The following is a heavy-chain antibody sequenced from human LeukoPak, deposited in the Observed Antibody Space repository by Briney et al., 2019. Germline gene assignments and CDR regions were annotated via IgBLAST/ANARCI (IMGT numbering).Heavy chain of an antibody. Sequence: GESLKISCKGSGYSFTSYWIGWVRQLPAKGLEWMGIIFPGDSDTIYSPSFQGRVTISADKSINTAYLQWSGLKASDTAMYYCATSESQTKFDYWGQGTLVTASS. D-gene: IGHD1/OR15-1a*01. V-gene: IGHV5-51*01. J-gene: IGHJ4*02. CDR3: ATSESQTKFDY. CDR1: GYSFTSYW. CDR2: IFPGDSDT.